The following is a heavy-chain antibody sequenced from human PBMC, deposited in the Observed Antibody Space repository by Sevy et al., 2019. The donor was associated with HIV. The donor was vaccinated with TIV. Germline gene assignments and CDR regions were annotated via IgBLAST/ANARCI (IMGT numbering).Heavy chain of an antibody. V-gene: IGHV5-51*01. J-gene: IGHJ3*02. CDR2: IYSADSRT. Sequence: GESLKIPCKTFGYGFSNYWIAWVPQVPGKGLEGMGVIYSADSRTKYSPSFEGPVVISVDKSINTAYLQWISLRASDTAMYFCARQEVLSGEFDAFEIWGQGTMVTVSS. CDR1: GYGFSNYW. D-gene: IGHD3-10*01. CDR3: ARQEVLSGEFDAFEI.